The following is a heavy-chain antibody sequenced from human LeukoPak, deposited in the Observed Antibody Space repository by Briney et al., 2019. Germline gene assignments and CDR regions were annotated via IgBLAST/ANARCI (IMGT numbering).Heavy chain of an antibody. Sequence: GGSLRLSCAASGFTFSSYVMHWVRQAPGKGLEWVAVASYDGRNKYSADSVKGRFTISRDSSKNTLYLQMNSLRAEDTAVYYCAKSDCSSTSCSSKAFDYWGQGTLVTVSS. D-gene: IGHD2-2*01. CDR2: ASYDGRNK. V-gene: IGHV3-30*18. CDR1: GFTFSSYV. J-gene: IGHJ4*02. CDR3: AKSDCSSTSCSSKAFDY.